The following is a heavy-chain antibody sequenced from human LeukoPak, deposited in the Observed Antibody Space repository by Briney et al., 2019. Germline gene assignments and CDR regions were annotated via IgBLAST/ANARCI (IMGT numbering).Heavy chain of an antibody. CDR1: GFTFSSYA. V-gene: IGHV3-23*01. Sequence: GGSLRLSCAASGFTFSSYAMSWVRQAPGKGLEGVSAISGSGGSTYYADSVKGRFTISRDNSKNTLYLQMNSLRAEDTAVYYCAKDSGWYFVNWFDPWGQGTLVTVSS. CDR2: ISGSGGST. D-gene: IGHD6-19*01. J-gene: IGHJ5*02. CDR3: AKDSGWYFVNWFDP.